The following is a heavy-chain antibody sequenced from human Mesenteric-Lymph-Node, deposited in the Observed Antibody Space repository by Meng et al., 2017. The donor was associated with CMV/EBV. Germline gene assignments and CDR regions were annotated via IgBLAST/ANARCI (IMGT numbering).Heavy chain of an antibody. D-gene: IGHD3-10*01. CDR2: IFYTGST. J-gene: IGHJ4*02. CDR3: ANDYGSGSYRFDY. V-gene: IGHV4-30-2*01. Sequence: VSGGSVSNGDHAWSWVRQPPGRGLELLGYIFYTGSTYYNPSLKGRVTMSMDRSKNQFSLKLTSVTAADTAVYYCANDYGSGSYRFDYWGQGTLVTVSS. CDR1: GGSVSNGDHA.